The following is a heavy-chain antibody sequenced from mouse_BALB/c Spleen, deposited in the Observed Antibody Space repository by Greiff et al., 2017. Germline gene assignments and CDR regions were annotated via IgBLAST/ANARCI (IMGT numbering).Heavy chain of an antibody. CDR2: ISSGGSYT. J-gene: IGHJ3*01. CDR1: GFTFSSYA. CDR3: ARNSMITPFAY. Sequence: EVQRVESGGGLVKPGGSLKLSCAASGFTFSSYAMSWVRQSPEKRLEWVAEISSGGSYTYYPDTVTGRFTISRDNAKNTLYLEMSSLRSEDTAMYYCARNSMITPFAYWGQGTLVTVSA. V-gene: IGHV5-9-4*01. D-gene: IGHD2-4*01.